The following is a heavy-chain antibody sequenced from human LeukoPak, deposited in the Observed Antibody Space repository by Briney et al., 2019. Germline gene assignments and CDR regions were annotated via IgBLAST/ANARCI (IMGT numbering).Heavy chain of an antibody. CDR1: GYTFTSYG. D-gene: IGHD6-19*01. Sequence: ASVKVSCKASGYTFTSYGISWVRQAPGQGLEWMGWISAYNGNTNYAQKLQGRVTMTTDTSMSTAYMELRSLRSDDTAVYYCARDPGYSSGWFGGNWFDPWGQGTLVTVSS. CDR2: ISAYNGNT. CDR3: ARDPGYSSGWFGGNWFDP. J-gene: IGHJ5*02. V-gene: IGHV1-18*01.